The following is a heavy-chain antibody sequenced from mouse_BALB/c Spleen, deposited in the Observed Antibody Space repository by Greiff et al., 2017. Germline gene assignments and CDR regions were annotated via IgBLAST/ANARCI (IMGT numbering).Heavy chain of an antibody. D-gene: IGHD2-10*01. CDR1: GYTFTSYW. Sequence: QVQLQQSGAELAKPGASVKMSCKASGYTFTSYWMHWVKQRPGQGLEWIGYINPSTGYTEYNQKFKDKATLTADKSSSTAYMQLSSLTSEDSAVYYCARSYYGHSMDYWGQGTSVTVSS. CDR3: ARSYYGHSMDY. J-gene: IGHJ4*01. V-gene: IGHV1-7*01. CDR2: INPSTGYT.